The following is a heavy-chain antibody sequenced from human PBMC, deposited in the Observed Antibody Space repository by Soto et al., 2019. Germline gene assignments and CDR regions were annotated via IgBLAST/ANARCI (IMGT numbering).Heavy chain of an antibody. CDR3: ARDVPIAAAGRENYYYYGMDV. J-gene: IGHJ6*02. Sequence: SVKVSCKASGGTFSSYAISWVRQAPGQGLEWMGGIIPIFGTANYAQKFQGRVTITADESTSTAYMELSSLRSEDTAVYYCARDVPIAAAGRENYYYYGMDVWGQGTTVTVSS. V-gene: IGHV1-69*13. D-gene: IGHD6-13*01. CDR1: GGTFSSYA. CDR2: IIPIFGTA.